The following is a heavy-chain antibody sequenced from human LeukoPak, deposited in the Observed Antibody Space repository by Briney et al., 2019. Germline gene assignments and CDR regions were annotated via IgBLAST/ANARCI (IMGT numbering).Heavy chain of an antibody. V-gene: IGHV4-61*01. CDR3: ARVNNWNFYFGY. J-gene: IGHJ4*02. D-gene: IGHD1-7*01. Sequence: SETLSLTCTVSGGSVSSGSYYWSWIRQPPGKGLEWIGYVYYSGSTNYNPSLKSRVTISVDTSKNQFSLKLSSVTTADTAVYYCARVNNWNFYFGYWGQGTLVTVSS. CDR2: VYYSGST. CDR1: GGSVSSGSYY.